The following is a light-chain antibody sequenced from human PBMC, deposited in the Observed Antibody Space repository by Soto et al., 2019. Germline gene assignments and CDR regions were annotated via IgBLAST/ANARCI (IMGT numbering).Light chain of an antibody. J-gene: IGKJ5*01. Sequence: EIVLTQSPGTLSLSPGERATLSRRASQSVGGNLAWYQQKPGQPPKLLIFGASSRATDIPDRFSGSGSGTDFTLTISRLEPEDFALYYCQHYGAAAITFGQGTRLEI. CDR2: GAS. CDR3: QHYGAAAIT. V-gene: IGKV3-20*01. CDR1: QSVGGN.